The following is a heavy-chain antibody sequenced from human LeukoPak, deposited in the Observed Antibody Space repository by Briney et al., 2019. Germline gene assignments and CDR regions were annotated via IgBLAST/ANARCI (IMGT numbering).Heavy chain of an antibody. V-gene: IGHV4-59*01. J-gene: IGHJ4*02. CDR3: ARSSWIQLPPSY. Sequence: SETLSLTCTVSGGSISSYYWSWIRQPPGKGLEWIGYIYYSGSTNYNPSPKSRVTISVDTSKNQFSLKLSSVTAADTAVYYCARSSWIQLPPSYWGQGTLVTVSS. CDR1: GGSISSYY. D-gene: IGHD5-18*01. CDR2: IYYSGST.